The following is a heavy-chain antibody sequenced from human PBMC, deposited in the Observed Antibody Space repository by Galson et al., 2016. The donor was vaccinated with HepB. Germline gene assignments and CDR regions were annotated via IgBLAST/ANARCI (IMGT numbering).Heavy chain of an antibody. D-gene: IGHD6-19*01. CDR1: GGSIGNYY. Sequence: SETLSLTCTVSGGSIGNYYWSWIRQPPGEGLEWIGYIYHTGSTNYNPSLKSRVTISVDTSKNHFSLRLTSVTSADTAIYYCARDHSSAFDYWGQGTVVTVSS. CDR2: IYHTGST. J-gene: IGHJ4*02. V-gene: IGHV4-59*01. CDR3: ARDHSSAFDY.